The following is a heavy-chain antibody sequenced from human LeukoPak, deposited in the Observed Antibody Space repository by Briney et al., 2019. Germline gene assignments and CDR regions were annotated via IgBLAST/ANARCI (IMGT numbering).Heavy chain of an antibody. CDR2: IIPIFGTA. D-gene: IGHD4-17*01. CDR3: ARELSTVTTLWFDP. V-gene: IGHV1-69*05. CDR1: GGTFSSYA. Sequence: GASVKVSCKASGGTFSSYAISWVRQAPGQGLEWMGRIIPIFGTANYAQKLQGRVTINTDESTSTAYMELSSLRSEDTAVYYCARELSTVTTLWFDPWGQGTLVTVSS. J-gene: IGHJ5*02.